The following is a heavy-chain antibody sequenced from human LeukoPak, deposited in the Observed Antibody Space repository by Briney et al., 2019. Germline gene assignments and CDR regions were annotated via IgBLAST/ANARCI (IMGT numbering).Heavy chain of an antibody. V-gene: IGHV4-59*01. CDR3: AMMVRGVIIRPYYMDV. Sequence: SETLSLTCTVSGGSISSYYWSWIRQPPGKGLEWIGYIYYGGSTNYNPSLKSRVTISVDTSKNQFSLKLSSVTAADTAVYYCAMMVRGVIIRPYYMDVWGKGTTVTVSS. D-gene: IGHD3-10*01. J-gene: IGHJ6*03. CDR2: IYYGGST. CDR1: GGSISSYY.